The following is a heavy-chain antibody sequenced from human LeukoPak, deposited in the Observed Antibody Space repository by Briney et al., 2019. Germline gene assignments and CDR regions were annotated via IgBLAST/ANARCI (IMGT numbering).Heavy chain of an antibody. Sequence: SETLSLTCTVSGDSINSGSYYWGWIRQPPGKGLEWIGSISYRGTPSYNPSLRSRVTMSVDTSKNQFSLNLKSVTAADTAVFYCARTTLLWYFDNWGPGALAAVSS. CDR3: ARTTLLWYFDN. CDR2: ISYRGTP. D-gene: IGHD1-14*01. J-gene: IGHJ4*01. V-gene: IGHV4-39*01. CDR1: GDSINSGSYY.